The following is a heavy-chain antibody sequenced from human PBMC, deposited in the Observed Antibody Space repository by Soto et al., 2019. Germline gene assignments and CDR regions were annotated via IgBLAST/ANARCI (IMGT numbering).Heavy chain of an antibody. J-gene: IGHJ4*02. Sequence: EVQLVESGGGLVQPGGSLRLSCAASGFTFTSYWMSWVRQAPGKGLEWVANIKQDGTSKYYADSVKGRFTVSRDNGKSSIYLQMDSLRDDDTAVYHCARLRFIFMERDFDSWGQGTLVTVSS. CDR2: IKQDGTSK. CDR1: GFTFTSYW. D-gene: IGHD3-3*01. V-gene: IGHV3-7*05. CDR3: ARLRFIFMERDFDS.